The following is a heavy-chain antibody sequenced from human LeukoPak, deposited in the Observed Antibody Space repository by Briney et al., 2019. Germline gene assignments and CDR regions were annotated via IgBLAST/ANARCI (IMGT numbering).Heavy chain of an antibody. CDR2: INPNSGGT. Sequence: GASVKVSCKASGCTFTGYYMHWVRQAPGQGLEWMGWINPNSGGTNYAQKFQGRVTMTRDTSISTAYMELSRLRSDDTAVYYCARARGGVRGVITMDVWGKGTTVTVSS. V-gene: IGHV1-2*02. CDR1: GCTFTGYY. CDR3: ARARGGVRGVITMDV. J-gene: IGHJ6*03. D-gene: IGHD3-10*01.